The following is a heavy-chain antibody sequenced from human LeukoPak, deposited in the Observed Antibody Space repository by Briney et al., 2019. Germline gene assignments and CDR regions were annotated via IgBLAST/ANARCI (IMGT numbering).Heavy chain of an antibody. D-gene: IGHD1-14*01. CDR1: GFTFSSYW. J-gene: IGHJ6*02. CDR2: ISYDGSNK. Sequence: SGGSLRLSCAASGFTFSSYWMHWVRQAPGKGLEWVAVISYDGSNKYYADSVKGRFTISRDNSKNTLYLQMNSLRAEDTAVYYCARAASGESALLSRGNYYYYGMDVWGQGTTVTVSS. V-gene: IGHV3-30-3*01. CDR3: ARAASGESALLSRGNYYYYGMDV.